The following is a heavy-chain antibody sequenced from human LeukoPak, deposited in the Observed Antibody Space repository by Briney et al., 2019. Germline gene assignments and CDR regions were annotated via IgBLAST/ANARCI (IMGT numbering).Heavy chain of an antibody. CDR1: GFTFSSYW. V-gene: IGHV3-74*01. Sequence: PGGSLRLSCAASGFTFSSYWMHWVRQAPEKGLVWVSRINTDGSSTSYADSVKGRFTISRDNAKNTLYLQMNSLRAEDTAVYYCAREGRDSSGPQIDYWGQGTLVTVSS. D-gene: IGHD6-19*01. CDR2: INTDGSST. CDR3: AREGRDSSGPQIDY. J-gene: IGHJ4*02.